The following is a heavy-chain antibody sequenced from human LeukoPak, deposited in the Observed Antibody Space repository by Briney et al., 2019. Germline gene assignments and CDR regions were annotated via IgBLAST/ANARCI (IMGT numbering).Heavy chain of an antibody. CDR3: AKVIREVDMSYDY. Sequence: GGSLRLSCAASGFXFSNYALSWVRQAPGKGLEWVSAIHYSGGSTYYADSVKGRFTISRDNSKNTLYLQMNSLRAEDTAVYYCAKVIREVDMSYDYWGQGALVTVSS. D-gene: IGHD5-24*01. V-gene: IGHV3-23*01. CDR1: GFXFSNYA. CDR2: IHYSGGST. J-gene: IGHJ4*02.